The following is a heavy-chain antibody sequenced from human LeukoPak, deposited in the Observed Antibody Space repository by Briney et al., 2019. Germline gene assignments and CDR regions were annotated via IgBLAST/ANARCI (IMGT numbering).Heavy chain of an antibody. D-gene: IGHD1-26*01. CDR3: ASRTSGTHYFEY. J-gene: IGHJ4*02. CDR2: IIPILGIA. V-gene: IGHV1-69*04. Sequence: ASVKVSCKASGGTFSSYAISWVRQAPGQGLEWMGRIIPILGIANYAQKFQGRVTITADKSTSTAYMELSSLRSEDTAVYYCASRTSGTHYFEYWGQGTLVTVSS. CDR1: GGTFSSYA.